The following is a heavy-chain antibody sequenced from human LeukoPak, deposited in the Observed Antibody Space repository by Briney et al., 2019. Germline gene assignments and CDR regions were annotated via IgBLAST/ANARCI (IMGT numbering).Heavy chain of an antibody. CDR3: ASSASCGGDCYQYFQH. J-gene: IGHJ1*01. CDR1: GGSISSYY. Sequence: SETLSLTCTVSGGSISSYYWSWIRQPPGKGLEWIGYIYYSGSTNYNPSLKSRVTISLDTSKSQFSLKLSSVTAADTAVYFCASSASCGGDCYQYFQHWGQGTLVTVSS. D-gene: IGHD2-21*02. V-gene: IGHV4-59*08. CDR2: IYYSGST.